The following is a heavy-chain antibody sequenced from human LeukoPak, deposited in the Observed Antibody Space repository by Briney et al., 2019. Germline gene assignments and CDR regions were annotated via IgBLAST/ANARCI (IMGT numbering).Heavy chain of an antibody. CDR2: IYSGGNT. D-gene: IGHD4/OR15-4a*01. V-gene: IGHV3-53*01. CDR3: ARRAGAYSHPYDY. Sequence: GGSLRLSCAASGFSFSSYAMSWVRQAPGKGLEWVSFIYSGGNTHYSDSVKGRFTISRDNSKNTLYLQMNSLRAEDTAVYYCARRAGAYSHPYDYWGQGTLVTVSS. CDR1: GFSFSSYA. J-gene: IGHJ4*02.